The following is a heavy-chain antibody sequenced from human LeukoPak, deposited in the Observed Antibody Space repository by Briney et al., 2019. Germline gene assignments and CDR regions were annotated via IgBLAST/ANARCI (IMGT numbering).Heavy chain of an antibody. CDR2: IIPILGIA. V-gene: IGHV1-69*04. J-gene: IGHJ3*02. CDR1: GGTFSSYA. D-gene: IGHD3-22*01. CDR3: AVGTMIVVVTDYMMDI. Sequence: ASVKVSCKASGGTFSSYAISWVRQAPGQGLEWMGRIIPILGIANYAQKFQGRVTITADKSTSTAYMELSSLRSEDTAVYYGAVGTMIVVVTDYMMDIWGQGTMVTVSS.